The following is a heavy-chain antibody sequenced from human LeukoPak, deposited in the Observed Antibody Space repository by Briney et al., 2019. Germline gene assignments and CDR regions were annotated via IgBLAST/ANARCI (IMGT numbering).Heavy chain of an antibody. Sequence: GGSLRLSCAASGFTFSSHWMRWVRQAPGKGLEWVPSISSSSSYIYYADSVKGRFTISRDNAKNSLYLQMDSLRAEDTAVYYCARDESRNYYDSSGYYHPFDYWGHGTLVTVSS. CDR1: GFTFSSHW. CDR2: ISSSSSYI. V-gene: IGHV3-21*01. CDR3: ARDESRNYYDSSGYYHPFDY. J-gene: IGHJ4*01. D-gene: IGHD3-22*01.